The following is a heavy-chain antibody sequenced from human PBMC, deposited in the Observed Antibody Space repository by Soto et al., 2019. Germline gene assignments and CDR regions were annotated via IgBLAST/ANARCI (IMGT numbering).Heavy chain of an antibody. J-gene: IGHJ4*02. CDR2: ISGSGGST. CDR1: ELNIVDHA. Sequence: HPNTASELNIVDHAISWISKKPMKVLEWVSAISGSGGSTYYADSVKVRFTISRDNSKNTLYLQMNSLRAEDTAVYYCANGPDAYVWVSYRYTVVDYWGQGSLVIVSS. V-gene: IGHV3-23*01. CDR3: ANGPDAYVWVSYRYTVVDY. D-gene: IGHD3-16*02.